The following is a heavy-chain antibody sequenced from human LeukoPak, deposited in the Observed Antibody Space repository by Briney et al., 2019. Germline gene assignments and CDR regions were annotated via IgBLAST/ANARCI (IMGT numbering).Heavy chain of an antibody. CDR1: GFTFSNAW. D-gene: IGHD3-22*01. CDR2: IKSKTDGGTT. Sequence: GGSLRLSCAASGFTFSNAWMTWVRQAPGKGLEWVGGIKSKTDGGTTDYAASVKGRFTISRDDSKNTLYLQMNSLKTEDTAVYYCTTDRGLYDSSGYYYFATDIWGQGTMVTVSS. V-gene: IGHV3-15*01. J-gene: IGHJ3*02. CDR3: TTDRGLYDSSGYYYFATDI.